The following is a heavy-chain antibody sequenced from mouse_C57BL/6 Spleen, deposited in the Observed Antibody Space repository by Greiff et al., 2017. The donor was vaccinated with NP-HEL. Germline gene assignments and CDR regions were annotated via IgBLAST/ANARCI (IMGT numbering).Heavy chain of an antibody. V-gene: IGHV1-69*01. D-gene: IGHD2-4*01. CDR1: GYTFTSYW. CDR3: AMGGDYDPFAY. Sequence: VQLQQPGAELVMPGASVKLSCKASGYTFTSYWMHWVKQRPGQGLEWIGEIDPSDSYTNYNQKFKGKSTLTVDISSSTAYMQLSSLTSADSAVYYCAMGGDYDPFAYWGQGTLVTVSA. J-gene: IGHJ3*01. CDR2: IDPSDSYT.